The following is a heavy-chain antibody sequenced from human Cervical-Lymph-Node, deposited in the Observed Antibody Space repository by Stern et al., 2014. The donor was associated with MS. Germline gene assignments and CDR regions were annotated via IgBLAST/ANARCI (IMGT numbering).Heavy chain of an antibody. V-gene: IGHV1-24*01. CDR3: ATDCDDFRSGYSAPTKGYGLDV. D-gene: IGHD3-3*01. CDR2: FDPEDGET. CDR1: GYTLSELS. J-gene: IGHJ6*02. Sequence: QVQLVQSGAGVKKPGASVKVSCKVSGYTLSELSMNWVRQAPGKGLEWMGGFDPEDGETIYAQRFQGRVSMTEDTSTDTAYMELRSLTFEDTAVYYCATDCDDFRSGYSAPTKGYGLDVWGQGTTVTVTS.